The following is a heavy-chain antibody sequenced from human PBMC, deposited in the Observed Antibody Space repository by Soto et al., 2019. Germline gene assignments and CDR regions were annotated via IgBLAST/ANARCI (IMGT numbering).Heavy chain of an antibody. J-gene: IGHJ5*02. Sequence: PSATLSLTCTVSGGSISSSSDYWGWIRQPPGKGLEWIGSIYYSGSTYYNPSLKSRVTISVDTSKNQFSLKLSSVTAADTAVYYCARTYITMIVSSFDPWGQGTLVTVSS. CDR3: ARTYITMIVSSFDP. D-gene: IGHD3-22*01. CDR2: IYYSGST. V-gene: IGHV4-39*01. CDR1: GGSISSSSDY.